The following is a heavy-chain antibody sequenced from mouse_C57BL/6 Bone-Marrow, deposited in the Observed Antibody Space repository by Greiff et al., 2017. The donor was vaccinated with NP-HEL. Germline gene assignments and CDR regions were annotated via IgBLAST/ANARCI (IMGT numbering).Heavy chain of an antibody. CDR2: IYPRSGNT. CDR3: ARLNYGSEDWYFDV. V-gene: IGHV1-81*01. CDR1: GYTFTSYG. J-gene: IGHJ1*03. Sequence: VQLQQSGAELARPGASVKLSCKASGYTFTSYGISWVKQRTGQGLEWIGEIYPRSGNTYYNEKFKGKATLTADKSSSTAYMELRSLTSEDSAVYFCARLNYGSEDWYFDVWGTGTPVTVSS. D-gene: IGHD1-1*01.